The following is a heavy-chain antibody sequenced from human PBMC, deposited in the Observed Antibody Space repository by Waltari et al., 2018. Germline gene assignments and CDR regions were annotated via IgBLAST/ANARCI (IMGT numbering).Heavy chain of an antibody. Sequence: QVQLVQSGPEVKSPGASVKVSCKASGFPFINYGISWGRQAPGEGFQWMGWVNPSNGQTDYKQQFQGRLTMTADTSTSTAYMELTSLRSDDTAVYYCSRVGLYTTSWNGRASDHWGQGTRVTVSS. CDR3: SRVGLYTTSWNGRASDH. CDR2: VNPSNGQT. CDR1: GFPFINYG. V-gene: IGHV1-18*01. J-gene: IGHJ4*02. D-gene: IGHD1-1*01.